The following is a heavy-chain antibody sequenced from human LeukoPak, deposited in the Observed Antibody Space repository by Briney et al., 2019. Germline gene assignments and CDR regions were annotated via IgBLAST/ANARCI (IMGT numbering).Heavy chain of an antibody. D-gene: IGHD5-24*01. CDR2: ISPSGADT. CDR1: GFTFSTYA. CDR3: ARRAYNWGAFDF. Sequence: PGGSLRLSCAASGFTFSTYAMNWVRQAPGKGLEWVSTISPSGADTYYADSVKGRFTISRDISKNTLYLQMNSLRVEDTAVYYCARRAYNWGAFDFWGQGTMVTVSS. J-gene: IGHJ3*01. V-gene: IGHV3-23*01.